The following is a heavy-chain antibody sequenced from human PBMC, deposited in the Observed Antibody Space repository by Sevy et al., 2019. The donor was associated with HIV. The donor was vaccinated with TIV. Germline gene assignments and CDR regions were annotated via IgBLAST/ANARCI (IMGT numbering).Heavy chain of an antibody. V-gene: IGHV3-11*06. CDR3: ARDINSGSPPGI. J-gene: IGHJ3*02. D-gene: IGHD1-26*01. Sequence: GGSLRLSCAASGFTFSDYYMSWIRQAPGKGLEWVSYISSSSGYTNYADSVKGRFTISRDNAKNSLYLQMNSLRAEDTAVYYCARDINSGSPPGIWGQGTMVTVSS. CDR1: GFTFSDYY. CDR2: ISSSSGYT.